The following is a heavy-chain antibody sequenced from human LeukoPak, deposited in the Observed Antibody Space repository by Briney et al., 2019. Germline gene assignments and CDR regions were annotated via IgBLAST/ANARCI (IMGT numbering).Heavy chain of an antibody. CDR2: IIPIFGTA. J-gene: IGHJ6*02. CDR1: GYTFTSYG. V-gene: IGHV1-69*13. D-gene: IGHD6-6*01. Sequence: ASVKVSCKASGYTFTSYGISWVRQAPGQGLEWMGGIIPIFGTANYAQKFQGRVTITADESTSTAYMELSSLRSEDTAVYYCASSSISYAGYYYYGMDVWGQGTTVTVSS. CDR3: ASSSISYAGYYYYGMDV.